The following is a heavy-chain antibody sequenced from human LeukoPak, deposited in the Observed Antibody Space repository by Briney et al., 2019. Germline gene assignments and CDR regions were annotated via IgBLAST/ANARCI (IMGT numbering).Heavy chain of an antibody. D-gene: IGHD3-10*01. V-gene: IGHV1-2*02. CDR3: AREILRASRGFDY. CDR2: INPNSGGT. J-gene: IGHJ4*02. CDR1: GYTFTGYY. Sequence: ASVKVSCKASGYTFTGYYMRWVRQAPGQGLEWMGWINPNSGGTNYAQKFQGRVTMTRDTSISTAYMELSRLRSDDTAVYYCAREILRASRGFDYWGQGTLVTVSS.